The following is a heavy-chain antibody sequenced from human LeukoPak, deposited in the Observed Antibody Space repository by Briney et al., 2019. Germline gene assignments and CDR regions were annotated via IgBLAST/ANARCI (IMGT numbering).Heavy chain of an antibody. CDR3: AREVFGRGRVAIPFDY. J-gene: IGHJ4*02. Sequence: GRSLRLSCAASGFTFSNYAIHWVRQAPGKGLEWVAVISYDGSNKYYADSVKGRLTISRDNSKNTLYLQMDSLRAEDTAVYYCAREVFGRGRVAIPFDYWGQGTLVTVSS. D-gene: IGHD2-2*01. V-gene: IGHV3-30-3*01. CDR2: ISYDGSNK. CDR1: GFTFSNYA.